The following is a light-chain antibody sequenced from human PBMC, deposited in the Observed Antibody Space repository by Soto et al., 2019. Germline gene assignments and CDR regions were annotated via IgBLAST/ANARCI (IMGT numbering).Light chain of an antibody. V-gene: IGLV3-25*03. CDR1: ALPKQY. CDR3: QSADSSVTYV. CDR2: KDS. J-gene: IGLJ1*01. Sequence: SYELTQPTSVSVSPGQTARITCSGDALPKQYAYWYQQKPGQAPVLVIYKDSERPSGIPERFSGSSSGTTVTLTISGVKAEDEAEYYCQSADSSVTYVFGTGTKLTVL.